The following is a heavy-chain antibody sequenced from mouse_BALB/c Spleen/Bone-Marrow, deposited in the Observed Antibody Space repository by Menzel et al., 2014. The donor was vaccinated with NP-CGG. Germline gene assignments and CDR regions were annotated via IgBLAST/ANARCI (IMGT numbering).Heavy chain of an antibody. CDR1: GYTFTDYW. V-gene: IGHV1-69*01. CDR2: IDTSDSYT. J-gene: IGHJ1*01. Sequence: QVQLQQSGAALVMPGASVKMSCKASGYTFTDYWMHWVKQRPGQGLEWIGAIDTSDSYTSYNQKFKGKATLTVDESSSTAYMQLSSLTSEDSAVYYCARDDYGRGWYFDVWGAGTTVTVSS. D-gene: IGHD1-1*01. CDR3: ARDDYGRGWYFDV.